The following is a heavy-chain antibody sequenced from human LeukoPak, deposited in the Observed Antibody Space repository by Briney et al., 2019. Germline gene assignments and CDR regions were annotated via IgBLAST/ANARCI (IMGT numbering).Heavy chain of an antibody. D-gene: IGHD2-21*01. Sequence: GGSLRLSCAASGFTLSTYAMSWVRQTPGKGLEWVAATSSSDAGTYHADSVRGRFTISRDNSNNTLYLQMNSLRAEEAAVYFCAKAPVTSCRGAYCYPFDSWGQGTLVTVSS. CDR3: AKAPVTSCRGAYCYPFDS. V-gene: IGHV3-23*01. CDR2: TSSSDAGT. CDR1: GFTLSTYA. J-gene: IGHJ5*01.